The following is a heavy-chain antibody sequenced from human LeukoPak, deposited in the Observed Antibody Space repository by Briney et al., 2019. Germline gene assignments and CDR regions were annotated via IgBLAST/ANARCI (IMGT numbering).Heavy chain of an antibody. D-gene: IGHD3-3*01. CDR3: ARKRFPGYFDY. CDR1: GGSISSYY. J-gene: IGHJ4*02. Sequence: SETLSLTCTVSGGSISSYYWSWIRQPPGKGLEWIGYIYTSGSTNYNPSLKSRVTISIDTSKNQFSLKLSSVTAADTAVYYCARKRFPGYFDYWGQGTLVTVSS. V-gene: IGHV4-4*09. CDR2: IYTSGST.